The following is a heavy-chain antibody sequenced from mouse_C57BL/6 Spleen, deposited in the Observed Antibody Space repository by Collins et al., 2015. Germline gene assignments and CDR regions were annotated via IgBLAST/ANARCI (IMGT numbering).Heavy chain of an antibody. Sequence: NPSLKNRISITRDTSKNQFFLKLNSVTTEDTATYYCASGSSHWYFDVWGTGTTVTVSS. CDR3: ASGSSHWYFDV. J-gene: IGHJ1*03. D-gene: IGHD1-1*01. V-gene: IGHV3-6*01.